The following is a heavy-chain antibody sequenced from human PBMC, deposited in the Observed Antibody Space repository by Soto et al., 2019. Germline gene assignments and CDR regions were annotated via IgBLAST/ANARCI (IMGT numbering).Heavy chain of an antibody. CDR3: AKNPGYYYDSTGYHFDY. J-gene: IGHJ4*02. CDR2: ISYGGGTT. CDR1: EFTFSNYA. V-gene: IGHV3-23*01. D-gene: IGHD3-22*01. Sequence: GGSLRLSCAASEFTFSNYAMSWVRQAPGKGLEWVSAISYGGGTTYYTDSVKGRFTISRGNSKNTLYLQMNSLRAEDTAVYYCAKNPGYYYDSTGYHFDYWGQGTLVTVSS.